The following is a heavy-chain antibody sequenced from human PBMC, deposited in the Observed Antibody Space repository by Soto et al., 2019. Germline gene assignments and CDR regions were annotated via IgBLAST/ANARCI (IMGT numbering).Heavy chain of an antibody. J-gene: IGHJ3*02. CDR1: GGSISSYY. Sequence: SETLSLTCTVSGGSISSYYWSWIRQPPGKGLEWIGYIYYSGSTNYNPSLKSRVTISVDTSKNQFSLKLSSVTAADTAVYYCAKEFGGSFDIWGQGTMVTVSS. D-gene: IGHD1-26*01. V-gene: IGHV4-59*01. CDR3: AKEFGGSFDI. CDR2: IYYSGST.